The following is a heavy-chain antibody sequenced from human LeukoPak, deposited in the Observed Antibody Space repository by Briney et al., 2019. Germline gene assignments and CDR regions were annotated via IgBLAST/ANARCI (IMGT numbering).Heavy chain of an antibody. D-gene: IGHD3-16*02. CDR3: ARGPYYDYVWGSYRPNNWFDP. Sequence: SETLSLTCTVSGGSVSSGSYYWSWIRQPPGKGLEWIGYIYYSASTNYNPSLKSRVTISVDTSKNQFSLKLSSVTAADTAVYYCARGPYYDYVWGSYRPNNWFDPWGQGTLVTVSS. CDR2: IYYSAST. J-gene: IGHJ5*02. V-gene: IGHV4-61*01. CDR1: GGSVSSGSYY.